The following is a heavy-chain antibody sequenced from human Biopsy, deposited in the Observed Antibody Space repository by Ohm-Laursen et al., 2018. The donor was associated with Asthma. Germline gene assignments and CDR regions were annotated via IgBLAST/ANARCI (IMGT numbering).Heavy chain of an antibody. J-gene: IGHJ4*02. CDR1: GYSLTDLS. V-gene: IGHV1-24*01. CDR2: HDHEEGGT. Sequence: SSVKVSCKISGYSLTDLSMHWVRQAPGQGLEWMGGHDHEEGGTVNARRFQGRVTMTEDTSTDTAYMELSSLSSDDSAVYYCASDFPKDYVRYNFQFWGQGTLVTVSS. D-gene: IGHD4-17*01. CDR3: ASDFPKDYVRYNFQF.